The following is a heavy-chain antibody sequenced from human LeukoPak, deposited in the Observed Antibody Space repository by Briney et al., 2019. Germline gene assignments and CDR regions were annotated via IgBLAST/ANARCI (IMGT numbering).Heavy chain of an antibody. V-gene: IGHV4-4*07. J-gene: IGHJ5*02. CDR1: GGSISSYF. Sequence: SETLSLTCTVSGGSISSYFWSWIRQPAGKGLEWIGRIHTSGNTNYNPSLKSRVTMTVGTSKNQFSLNLTSVTAADTAEYYCAREKNQLGFDPWGQGTLVTVSS. CDR2: IHTSGNT. D-gene: IGHD6-13*01. CDR3: AREKNQLGFDP.